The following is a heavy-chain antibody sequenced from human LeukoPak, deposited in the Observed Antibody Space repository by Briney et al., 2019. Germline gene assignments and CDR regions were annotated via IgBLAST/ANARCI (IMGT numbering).Heavy chain of an antibody. CDR2: ISGDSIYI. V-gene: IGHV3-21*04. D-gene: IGHD2-2*03. J-gene: IGHJ5*02. CDR1: GFTFTSYS. Sequence: GGSLRLSCAAAGFTFTSYSMNWVRQAPGRGLEWVSSISGDSIYIYYADSVKGRFTISRDNSKNTLYLQMNSLRAEDTAVYYCAKEEFGYCSSTSCRRIYPWGQGTLVTVSS. CDR3: AKEEFGYCSSTSCRRIYP.